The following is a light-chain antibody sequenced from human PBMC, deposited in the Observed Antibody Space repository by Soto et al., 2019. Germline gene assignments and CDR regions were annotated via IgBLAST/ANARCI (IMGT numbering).Light chain of an antibody. CDR1: SSDVGGYNY. V-gene: IGLV2-8*01. CDR2: EVS. CDR3: SSFAGSNRV. Sequence: QSGLAQPPSASGSPGQSVTISCTGTSSDVGGYNYVSWYQQHPGKAPKLMIYEVSKRPSGVPDRLSGSKSGNTASLTVSGLQAEDEAEYYCSSFAGSNRVFGTGTKVTVL. J-gene: IGLJ1*01.